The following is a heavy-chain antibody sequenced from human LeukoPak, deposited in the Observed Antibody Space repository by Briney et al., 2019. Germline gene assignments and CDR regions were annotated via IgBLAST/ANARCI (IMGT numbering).Heavy chain of an antibody. D-gene: IGHD6-13*01. CDR2: IYSGGRT. J-gene: IGHJ4*02. CDR1: GFTVSINY. CDR3: ASSYSSSWPEIDY. V-gene: IGHV3-66*01. Sequence: PGGSLRLSCAASGFTVSINYMSWVRQAPGRGLEWVSVIYSGGRTDYADSVKGRFTTSRDNSKNTLYLQMSSLRAEDTAVYYCASSYSSSWPEIDYWGQGTLVTVSS.